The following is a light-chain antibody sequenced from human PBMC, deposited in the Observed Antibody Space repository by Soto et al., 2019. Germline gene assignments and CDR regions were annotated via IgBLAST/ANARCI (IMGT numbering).Light chain of an antibody. J-gene: IGLJ2*01. CDR3: QSYDSSLTGPKVL. CDR1: TSNLGAGYD. Sequence: QSVLTQPPSVSGAPGQRVTLSCTGNTSNLGAGYDVHWYQQLPGAAPKLVIFGNRNRPSGVPERFSGSKSGTSASLAITGLQAEDEADYYCQSYDSSLTGPKVLFGGGTKLTVL. CDR2: GNR. V-gene: IGLV1-40*01.